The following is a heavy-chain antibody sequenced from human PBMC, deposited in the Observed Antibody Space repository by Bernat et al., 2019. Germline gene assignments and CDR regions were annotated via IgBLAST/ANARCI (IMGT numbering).Heavy chain of an antibody. CDR3: ARDRRDYGDYWYYFDY. Sequence: QVQLQESGPGLVKPSETLSLTCTVSGGSVSSGSYYLSWIRQPPGKGLEWIGYIYYSGSTNYNPSLKSRVTISVDTSKNQFSLKLSSVTAADTAVYYCARDRRDYGDYWYYFDYWGQGTLVTVSS. D-gene: IGHD4-17*01. CDR2: IYYSGST. J-gene: IGHJ4*02. V-gene: IGHV4-61*01. CDR1: GGSVSSGSYY.